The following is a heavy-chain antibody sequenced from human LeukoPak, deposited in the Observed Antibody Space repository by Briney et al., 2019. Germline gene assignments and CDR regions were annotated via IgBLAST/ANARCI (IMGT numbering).Heavy chain of an antibody. CDR1: GFTLSTCA. D-gene: IGHD6-13*01. J-gene: IGHJ2*01. Sequence: GRSLRLSCAASGFTLSTCAMSWVRQVPGKGLEWVSGIRGSAGNTYYADSVKGRFTISRDNSTNTLHLQMNSLRVEDTAVYYCAKFARIAPTAPNYWYFDLWGRGTLVTVSS. CDR2: IRGSAGNT. V-gene: IGHV3-23*01. CDR3: AKFARIAPTAPNYWYFDL.